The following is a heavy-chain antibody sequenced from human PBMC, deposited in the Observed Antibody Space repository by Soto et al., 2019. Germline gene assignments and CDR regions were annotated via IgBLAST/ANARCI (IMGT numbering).Heavy chain of an antibody. Sequence: QVQLQESGPGLVKPSQTLSLTCTVSGGSISSGDYYWSWIRQPPGKGLEWIGYIYYSGSTYYNPSLKMRVTISVDTSKNQFSLKLSAVTAADTAVYYCAILGGWARIIDYWGQGTLVTVSS. CDR3: AILGGWARIIDY. D-gene: IGHD2-15*01. J-gene: IGHJ4*02. CDR2: IYYSGST. V-gene: IGHV4-30-4*01. CDR1: GGSISSGDYY.